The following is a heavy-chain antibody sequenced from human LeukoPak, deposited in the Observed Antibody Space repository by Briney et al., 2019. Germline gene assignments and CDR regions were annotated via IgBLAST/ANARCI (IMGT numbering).Heavy chain of an antibody. Sequence: PGGSLRLSCAASGFTFSNAWMSWVRQAPGKGLEWVGRVKSKTDGGTPDYTAPVKGRFTISRDDSKQTLSLEMNSLKTEDTAVYYSITEVWGYYKYDHYWGQGTLVSVSS. J-gene: IGHJ4*02. CDR3: ITEVWGYYKYDHY. D-gene: IGHD2/OR15-2a*01. CDR2: VKSKTDGGTP. CDR1: GFTFSNAW. V-gene: IGHV3-15*01.